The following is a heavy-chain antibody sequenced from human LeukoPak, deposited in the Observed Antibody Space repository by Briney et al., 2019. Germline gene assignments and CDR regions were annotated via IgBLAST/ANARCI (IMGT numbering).Heavy chain of an antibody. CDR1: GYTFTSYY. V-gene: IGHV1-46*01. D-gene: IGHD6-13*01. J-gene: IGHJ5*02. Sequence: ASVKVSCKASGYTFTSYYMHWVRQAPGQGLEWMGIIKPSGGSTSYAQKFQGRVTMTRDTSTSTAYMELRSLRSDDTAVYYCARGRSSSWSRYNWFDPWGQGTLVTVSS. CDR2: IKPSGGST. CDR3: ARGRSSSWSRYNWFDP.